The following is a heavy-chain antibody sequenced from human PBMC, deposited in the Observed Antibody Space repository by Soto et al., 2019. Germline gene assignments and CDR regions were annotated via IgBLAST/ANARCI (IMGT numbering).Heavy chain of an antibody. V-gene: IGHV4-30-2*05. J-gene: IGHJ4*02. CDR3: ARVDYGGNRGLALPFDY. CDR2: IYYSGST. Sequence: SETLSLTCAVSGGSISSGGYSWSWIRQPPGKGLEWIGYIYYSGSTYYNPSLKSRVTISVDTSKNQFSLKLSSVTAADTAVYYCARVDYGGNRGLALPFDYWGQGTLVTVSS. D-gene: IGHD4-17*01. CDR1: GGSISSGGYS.